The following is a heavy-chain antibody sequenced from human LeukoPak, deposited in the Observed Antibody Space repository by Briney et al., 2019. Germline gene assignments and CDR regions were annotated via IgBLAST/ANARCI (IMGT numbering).Heavy chain of an antibody. D-gene: IGHD3-3*01. CDR2: IYYSGST. V-gene: IGHV4-59*01. CDR3: ARGLESEYFQH. Sequence: KASETLSLTCTVSGGSISSYYWSWIRQPPGKGLEWIGYIYYSGSTNYNPSLKSRVTISVDTSKNQFSLKLSSVTAADTAVYYCARGLESEYFQHWGQGTLVTVSS. CDR1: GGSISSYY. J-gene: IGHJ1*01.